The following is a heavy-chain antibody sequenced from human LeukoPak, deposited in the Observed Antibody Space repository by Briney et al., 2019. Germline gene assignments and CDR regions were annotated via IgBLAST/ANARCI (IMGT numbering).Heavy chain of an antibody. CDR1: GYTFTSND. Sequence: GASVKVSCKASGYTFTSNDINRGRQATGQGLEWMGWMNPNSGNTGYAQKFQGRVTITRNTSISTAYMDLSSLRSEDTAVYYCARRAVAYYYYYYMDVGGKGTTVTVSS. CDR3: ARRAVAYYYYYYMDV. J-gene: IGHJ6*03. CDR2: MNPNSGNT. D-gene: IGHD6-19*01. V-gene: IGHV1-8*03.